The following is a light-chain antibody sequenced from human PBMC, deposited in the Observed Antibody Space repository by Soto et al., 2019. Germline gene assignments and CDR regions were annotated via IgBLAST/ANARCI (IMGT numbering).Light chain of an antibody. V-gene: IGKV3-15*01. CDR3: QQYTNWPLA. J-gene: IGKJ1*01. CDR2: GAS. Sequence: EIVMTQSPATLSVSPGERATLPCRASQSVSRNLAWYQQKPGQAPRLLIYGASTRATGIPARFSGSGSGTDFTLTISSLQSEDFAVYYCQQYTNWPLAFGQGTKV. CDR1: QSVSRN.